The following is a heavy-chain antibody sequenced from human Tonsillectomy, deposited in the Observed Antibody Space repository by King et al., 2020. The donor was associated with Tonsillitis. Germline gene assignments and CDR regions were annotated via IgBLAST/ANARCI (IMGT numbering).Heavy chain of an antibody. CDR1: GGSISSGDHY. V-gene: IGHV4-31*03. D-gene: IGHD2-15*01. J-gene: IGHJ5*02. CDR3: ARYEGGVFDP. Sequence: QLQESGPGLVKPSQTLSLTCIVSGGSISSGDHYWSWVRQHPGKGLEGCGDLYYSANTYNPSTFYNPSHKSRLTISVDTSRNKFSLKLNSVTAADTAVYYCARYEGGVFDPWGQGTLVADSS. CDR2: LYYSANTYNPST.